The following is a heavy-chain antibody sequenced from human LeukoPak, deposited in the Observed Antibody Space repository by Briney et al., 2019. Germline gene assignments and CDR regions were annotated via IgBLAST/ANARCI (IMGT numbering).Heavy chain of an antibody. CDR2: IYYSGST. CDR1: GGSISSYY. V-gene: IGHV4-59*01. D-gene: IGHD3-10*01. Sequence: SETLSLTRTVSGGSISSYYWSWIRQPPGKGLEWIGYIYYSGSTNYNPSLKSRVTISVDTSKNQFSLKLSSVTAADTAVYYCARALWFGELEFDYWGQGTLVTVSS. CDR3: ARALWFGELEFDY. J-gene: IGHJ4*02.